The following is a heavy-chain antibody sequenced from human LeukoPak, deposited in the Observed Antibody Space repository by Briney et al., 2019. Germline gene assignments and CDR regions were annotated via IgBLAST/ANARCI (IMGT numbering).Heavy chain of an antibody. V-gene: IGHV3-23*01. D-gene: IGHD4-17*01. CDR1: GFAFSSYA. J-gene: IGHJ3*02. CDR3: AKDRKGNDYGDPDAFDI. CDR2: ISGSGGST. Sequence: GGSLRLSCAASGFAFSSYAMSWVRQAPGKGLEWDSAISGSGGSTYYADSVKGRFTISRDNSKNTLYLQMNSLRAEDTAVYYCAKDRKGNDYGDPDAFDIWGQRTMVTVSS.